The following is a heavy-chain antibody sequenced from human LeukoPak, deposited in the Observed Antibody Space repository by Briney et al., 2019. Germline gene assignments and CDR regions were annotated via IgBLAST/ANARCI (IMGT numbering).Heavy chain of an antibody. V-gene: IGHV3-15*01. D-gene: IGHD5-24*01. J-gene: IGHJ4*02. Sequence: GGSLRLSCAASGFTVSSNYMSWVRQAPGKGLEWIGRIKDKLYGETTDYAAPVRGRFTVSRDDSRNTLYLQMNSLKIEDTAIYYCTTDPPGATDFWGRGTLVSVST. CDR2: IKDKLYGETT. CDR3: TTDPPGATDF. CDR1: GFTVSSNY.